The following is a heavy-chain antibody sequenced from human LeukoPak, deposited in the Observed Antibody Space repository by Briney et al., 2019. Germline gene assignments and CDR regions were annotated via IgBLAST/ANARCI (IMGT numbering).Heavy chain of an antibody. CDR3: ARGFDYSTSWLDC. D-gene: IGHD6-13*01. V-gene: IGHV3-7*01. CDR2: IKQDRSEK. J-gene: IGHJ4*02. Sequence: GGSLRLSCVASGFTFSSYWMSWVRQAPGKGLEWVANIKQDRSEKYYVDSVKGRFTISRDNAKNSLYLQMNSLRAEDTAVYYCARGFDYSTSWLDCWGQGTLVTVSS. CDR1: GFTFSSYW.